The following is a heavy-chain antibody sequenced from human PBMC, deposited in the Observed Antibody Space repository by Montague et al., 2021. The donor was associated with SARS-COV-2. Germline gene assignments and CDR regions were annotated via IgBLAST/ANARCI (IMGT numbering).Heavy chain of an antibody. CDR2: TYYRSKWYN. Sequence: CAISGDSVSSNRAARNWIRQSPSRGLEWLGRTYYRSKWYNDYAVSVKSRITINPDTSKNQFSLQLNSVTPEDTAVYYCARGGSWLYYFDYWGQGTLVTVSS. V-gene: IGHV6-1*01. D-gene: IGHD6-13*01. CDR1: GDSVSSNRAA. CDR3: ARGGSWLYYFDY. J-gene: IGHJ4*02.